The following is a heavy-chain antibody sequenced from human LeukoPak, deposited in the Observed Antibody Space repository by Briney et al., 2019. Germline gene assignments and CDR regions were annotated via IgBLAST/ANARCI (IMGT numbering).Heavy chain of an antibody. CDR2: IIPIFGTA. CDR1: GGTFSSYA. V-gene: IGHV1-69*06. Sequence: SVKVSCKASGGTFSSYAISWVRQAPGQGLEWMGGIIPIFGTANYAQKFQGRVTITADKFTSTAYMELSSLRSEDTAVYYCAYSIVGATYAFDIWGQGTMVTVSS. D-gene: IGHD1-26*01. CDR3: AYSIVGATYAFDI. J-gene: IGHJ3*02.